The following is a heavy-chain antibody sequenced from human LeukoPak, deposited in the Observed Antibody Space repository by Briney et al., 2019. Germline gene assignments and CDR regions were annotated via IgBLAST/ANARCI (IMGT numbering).Heavy chain of an antibody. CDR1: GGTFSSYA. V-gene: IGHV1-69*01. Sequence: SVKVSCKASGGTFSSYAISWVRQAPGQGLEWMGGIIPIFGTANYAQKFQGRVTITADESTSTAHMELSSLRSEDTAVYYCARDLPPYSGYDYGAFDIWGQGTMVTVSS. D-gene: IGHD5-12*01. J-gene: IGHJ3*02. CDR3: ARDLPPYSGYDYGAFDI. CDR2: IIPIFGTA.